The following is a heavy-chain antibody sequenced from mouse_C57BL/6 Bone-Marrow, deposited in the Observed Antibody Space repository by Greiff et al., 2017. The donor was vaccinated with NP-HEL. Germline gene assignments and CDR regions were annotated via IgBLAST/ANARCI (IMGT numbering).Heavy chain of an antibody. J-gene: IGHJ3*01. CDR3: ARNGRLRLAWFAY. CDR1: GFSLTSYG. CDR2: IWSGGST. Sequence: QVQLKQSGPGLVQPSQSLSITCTVSGFSLTSYGVHWVRQSPGKGLEWLGVIWSGGSTDYNAAFISRLSISKDNSKSQVFFKMNSLQADDTAIYYCARNGRLRLAWFAYWGQGTLVTVSA. V-gene: IGHV2-2*01. D-gene: IGHD2-4*01.